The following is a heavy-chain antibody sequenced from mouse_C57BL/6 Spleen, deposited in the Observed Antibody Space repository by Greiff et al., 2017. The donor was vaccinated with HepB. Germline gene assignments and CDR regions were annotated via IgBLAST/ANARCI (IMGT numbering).Heavy chain of an antibody. J-gene: IGHJ2*01. D-gene: IGHD1-1*01. CDR1: GYTFTSYW. CDR2: IYPGSGST. CDR3: ARRNYYGSSPRLDY. Sequence: QVQLQQPGAELVKPGASVKMSCKASGYTFTSYWITWVKQRPGQGLEWIGDIYPGSGSTNYNEKFKSKATLTVDTSSSTAYMQLSSLTSEDSAVYYCARRNYYGSSPRLDYWGQGTTLTVSS. V-gene: IGHV1-55*01.